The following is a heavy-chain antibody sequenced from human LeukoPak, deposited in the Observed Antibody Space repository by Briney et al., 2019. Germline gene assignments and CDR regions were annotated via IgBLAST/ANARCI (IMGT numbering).Heavy chain of an antibody. V-gene: IGHV3-7*04. CDR1: GFTFSSYW. D-gene: IGHD3-10*01. Sequence: GGSLRLSCSASGFTFSSYWMRWVRQAPGKGLEWVANIKQGGSEKYYVDSVKGRFTISRDNAKNSLYLQMNSLRAEDTAVYYCARAPNGLLWFGELFLFDYWGQGTLVTVSS. J-gene: IGHJ4*02. CDR2: IKQGGSEK. CDR3: ARAPNGLLWFGELFLFDY.